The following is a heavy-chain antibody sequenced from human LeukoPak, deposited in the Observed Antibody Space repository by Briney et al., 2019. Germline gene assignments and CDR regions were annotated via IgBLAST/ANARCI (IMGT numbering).Heavy chain of an antibody. J-gene: IGHJ6*03. V-gene: IGHV3-7*01. CDR3: VREAYDDFWSGSWRYYYYMDV. D-gene: IGHD3-3*01. CDR2: IKQDGSEK. Sequence: GGSLRLSCAASGFTFSDNWMTWVRQAPGKGLEWVATIKQDGSEKFYVDSVKGRFTISRDNAKNSLYLQMSSLRAEDTAVYYCVREAYDDFWSGSWRYYYYMDVWGKGITVTVSS. CDR1: GFTFSDNW.